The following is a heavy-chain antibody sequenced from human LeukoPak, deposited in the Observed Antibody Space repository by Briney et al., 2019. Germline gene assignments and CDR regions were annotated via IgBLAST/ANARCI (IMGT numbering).Heavy chain of an antibody. Sequence: NPSETLSLTCAVSGYSISSGYYWGWIRPPPGKGLEWIGSIYHSGSTYYNPSLKSRVTISVDTSKNQFSLKLSSVTAADTAVYYCARWVSKYQLLSRSVQKNFDYWGQGTLVTVSS. D-gene: IGHD2-2*01. CDR3: ARWVSKYQLLSRSVQKNFDY. CDR2: IYHSGST. V-gene: IGHV4-38-2*01. CDR1: GYSISSGYY. J-gene: IGHJ4*02.